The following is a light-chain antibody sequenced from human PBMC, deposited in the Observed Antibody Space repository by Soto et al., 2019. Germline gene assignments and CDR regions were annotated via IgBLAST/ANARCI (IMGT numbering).Light chain of an antibody. CDR2: GAS. CDR3: QQYNNWPPERT. J-gene: IGKJ1*01. CDR1: QSVGSN. V-gene: IGKV3-15*01. Sequence: EIVMTQSPATLSVSPGDRAALSCRSSQSVGSNLAWYQQKPGQAPRLLIYGASTRATGIPARFSGSGSGTEFTLTISSLQSEDFAIQFCQQYNNWPPERTFGKGTKVEIK.